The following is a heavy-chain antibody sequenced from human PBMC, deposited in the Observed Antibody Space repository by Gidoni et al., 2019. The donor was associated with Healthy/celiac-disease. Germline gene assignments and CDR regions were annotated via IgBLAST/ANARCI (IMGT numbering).Heavy chain of an antibody. D-gene: IGHD1-1*01. Sequence: QVQLVQSGAEVKKPGSSVKVSCKASGGTFSSYTISWVRQAPGQGLEWMGRIIPNLGIANYEQKFQGRVTITADKSTSTAYMELSSLRSEDTAVYYCARGIAGTSTFDYWGQGTLVTVSS. CDR2: IIPNLGIA. J-gene: IGHJ4*02. V-gene: IGHV1-69*02. CDR3: ARGIAGTSTFDY. CDR1: GGTFSSYT.